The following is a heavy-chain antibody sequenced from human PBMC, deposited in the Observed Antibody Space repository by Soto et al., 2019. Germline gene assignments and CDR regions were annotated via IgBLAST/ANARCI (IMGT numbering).Heavy chain of an antibody. V-gene: IGHV1-69*06. J-gene: IGHJ5*02. D-gene: IGHD2-21*02. CDR1: GGTFSSYA. CDR2: IIPIFGTA. CDR3: ARIPVTATNWFDP. Sequence: SVKVSCKASGGTFSSYAISWVRQAPVQGLEWMGGIIPIFGTANYAQKFQGRVTITADKSTSTAYMELSSLRSEDTAVYYCARIPVTATNWFDPWGQGTLVTVSS.